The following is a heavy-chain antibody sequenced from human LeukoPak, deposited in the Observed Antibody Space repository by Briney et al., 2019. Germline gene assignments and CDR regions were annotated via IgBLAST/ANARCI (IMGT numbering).Heavy chain of an antibody. CDR1: GFSFSDSY. Sequence: GGSLRLSCAASGFSFSDSYMSWIRQAPGQGLEWLSYIKSSDTSTFYADSVKGRFTVSRDNAKKTPYQQMNSLRSDDTAVFYCGRRGNRSAHAFDIWGQGTVVTVSS. CDR3: GRRGNRSAHAFDI. CDR2: IKSSDTST. J-gene: IGHJ3*02. V-gene: IGHV3-11*01. D-gene: IGHD3-16*01.